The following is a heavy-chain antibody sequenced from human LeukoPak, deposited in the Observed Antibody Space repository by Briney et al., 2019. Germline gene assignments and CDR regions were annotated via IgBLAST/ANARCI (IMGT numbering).Heavy chain of an antibody. CDR3: ARERGYSYGYSSTYFDY. J-gene: IGHJ4*02. V-gene: IGHV3-53*01. Sequence: GGSLRLSCAASGFTVSSNYMSWVRQAPGKGLEWVSVIYSGGSTYYVDSVKGRFTISRDNSKNTLYLQMNSLRAEDTAVYYCARERGYSYGYSSTYFDYWGQGTLVTVSS. D-gene: IGHD5-18*01. CDR2: IYSGGST. CDR1: GFTVSSNY.